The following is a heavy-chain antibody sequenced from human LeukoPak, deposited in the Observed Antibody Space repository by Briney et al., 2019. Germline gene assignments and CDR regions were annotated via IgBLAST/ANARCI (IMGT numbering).Heavy chain of an antibody. V-gene: IGHV3-30*04. Sequence: GGSLRLSCAASGLTFGAYAMQWVGQSPGKGLEWVALISYDGNNEWYADSVKGRFTVSRDNSKNTLYLQMNSLRAEDTAVYYCAKDRLLWFGELRGALDYWGQGTLVTVSS. CDR3: AKDRLLWFGELRGALDY. J-gene: IGHJ4*02. CDR1: GLTFGAYA. CDR2: ISYDGNNE. D-gene: IGHD3-10*01.